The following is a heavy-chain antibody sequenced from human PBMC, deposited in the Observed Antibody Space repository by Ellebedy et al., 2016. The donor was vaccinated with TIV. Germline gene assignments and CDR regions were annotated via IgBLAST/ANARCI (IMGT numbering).Heavy chain of an antibody. D-gene: IGHD6-13*01. V-gene: IGHV4-31*03. CDR1: GGSISSGGYY. J-gene: IGHJ4*02. Sequence: MPSETLSLTCTVSGGSISSGGYYWSWIRQQPGKGLEWIGCIYYSGSTYYNPSLKSRVTISADTSKNQFSLKLSSVTAADTAVYYCARQGGIAAAGRQVDNWGQGTLVTVSS. CDR3: ARQGGIAAAGRQVDN. CDR2: IYYSGST.